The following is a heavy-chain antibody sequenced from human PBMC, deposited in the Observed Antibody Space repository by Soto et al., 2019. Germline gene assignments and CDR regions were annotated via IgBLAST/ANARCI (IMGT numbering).Heavy chain of an antibody. D-gene: IGHD4-17*01. CDR3: ARVRYGDSTSYYYYGMDV. CDR1: GGSISSGGYY. V-gene: IGHV4-31*03. Sequence: QVQLQESGPGLVKPSQTLSLTCTVSGGSISSGGYYWSWIRQHPGKGLEWIGYIYYSGSTYYNPSLKSRVTIPVDTSKNQFSLKLSYVTAADTAVYYCARVRYGDSTSYYYYGMDVWGQGTTVTVSS. CDR2: IYYSGST. J-gene: IGHJ6*02.